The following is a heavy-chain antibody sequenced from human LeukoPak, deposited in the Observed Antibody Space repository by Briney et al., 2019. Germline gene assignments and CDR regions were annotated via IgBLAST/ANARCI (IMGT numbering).Heavy chain of an antibody. D-gene: IGHD2-2*01. CDR2: INPNSGGT. Sequence: GASVKVSCKASGYTFTGYYMHWARQAPGQGLEWMGWINPNSGGTNYAQKFQGRVTMTRDTSISTAYMELSRLRSDDTAVYYCAREGLPAARGASDAFDIWGQGTMVTVSS. V-gene: IGHV1-2*02. CDR3: AREGLPAARGASDAFDI. CDR1: GYTFTGYY. J-gene: IGHJ3*02.